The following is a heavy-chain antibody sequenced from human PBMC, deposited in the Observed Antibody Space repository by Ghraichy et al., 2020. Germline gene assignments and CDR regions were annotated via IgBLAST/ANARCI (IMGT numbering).Heavy chain of an antibody. Sequence: SQTLSLTCTVSGGSFSSPDSYWGWIRQPPGKGLEWIAHIYYSGTSYYNPALRSRVSISVDTSKKQFSLRLSSVTAADTATYYCARRFCDGGACYNGYYFDFWGQGPLVPVSS. CDR2: IYYSGTS. CDR3: ARRFCDGGACYNGYYFDF. J-gene: IGHJ4*02. D-gene: IGHD2-21*02. V-gene: IGHV4-39*01. CDR1: GGSFSSPDSY.